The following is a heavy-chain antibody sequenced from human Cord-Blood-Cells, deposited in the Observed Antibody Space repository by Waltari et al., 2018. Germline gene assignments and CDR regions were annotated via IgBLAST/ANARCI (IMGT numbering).Heavy chain of an antibody. J-gene: IGHJ4*02. Sequence: QLQLQESGPGLVKPSETLSLTCTVSGGSISSSSYYWGWTRQPPGKGLEWIGSIYYSGSTYYNPSLKSRVTISVDTSKNQFSLKLSSVTAADTAVYYCTSYYDILTGVDYWGQGTLVTVSS. CDR3: TSYYDILTGVDY. CDR2: IYYSGST. D-gene: IGHD3-9*01. CDR1: GGSISSSSYY. V-gene: IGHV4-39*01.